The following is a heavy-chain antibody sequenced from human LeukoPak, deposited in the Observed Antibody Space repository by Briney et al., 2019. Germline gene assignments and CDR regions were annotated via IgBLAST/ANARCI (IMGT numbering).Heavy chain of an antibody. CDR3: ARDLYSSFLDY. CDR1: GFTFRTYG. V-gene: IGHV3-33*01. D-gene: IGHD2-21*01. CDR2: IWYDGSNK. J-gene: IGHJ4*02. Sequence: GGSLRLSCAASGFTFRTYGMHWVRLAPGKGLEWVAVIWYDGSNKYYADSVKGRFTISRDDSKNTVYLQMNSLRVEDTAVYYCARDLYSSFLDYWGQGTLVTVSS.